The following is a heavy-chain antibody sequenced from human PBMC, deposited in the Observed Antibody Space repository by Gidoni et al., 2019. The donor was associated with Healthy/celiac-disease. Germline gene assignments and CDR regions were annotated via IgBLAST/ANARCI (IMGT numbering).Heavy chain of an antibody. CDR2: IWYDGSNK. D-gene: IGHD4-17*01. Sequence: QVQLVESGGGVVQPGRSLRLYCAASGFTFSSFGMHWVRQAPGKGLEWVAVIWYDGSNKYYADSVKGRFTISRDNSKNTLYLQMNSLRAEDTALYYCARDPTYGGNLADYWGQGTLVTVSS. J-gene: IGHJ4*02. CDR3: ARDPTYGGNLADY. CDR1: GFTFSSFG. V-gene: IGHV3-33*01.